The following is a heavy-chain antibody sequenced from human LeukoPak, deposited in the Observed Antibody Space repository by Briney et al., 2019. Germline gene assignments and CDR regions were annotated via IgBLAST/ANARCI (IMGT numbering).Heavy chain of an antibody. CDR1: GFTFSSYS. V-gene: IGHV3-21*01. J-gene: IGHJ4*02. Sequence: GGSLRLSCAASGFTFSSYSMNWVRQALGQGLEWVSSISSSSSYIYYADSVKGRFTISRDNAKNSMYLQMNSLRGEDTAVYYGARVMVGATRFDYSGQGTQVTV. D-gene: IGHD1-26*01. CDR3: ARVMVGATRFDY. CDR2: ISSSSSYI.